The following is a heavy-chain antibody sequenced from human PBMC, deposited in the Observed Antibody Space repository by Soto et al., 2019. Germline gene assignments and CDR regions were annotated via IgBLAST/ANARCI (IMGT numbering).Heavy chain of an antibody. V-gene: IGHV1-2*02. D-gene: IGHD2-15*01. J-gene: IGHJ4*02. CDR3: AISRYCSGYYYTNSLYYFDY. Sequence: ASVKVSCKASGYTFAGPSIHWVRQAPGQGLEWMGWINPDNGGTNYAQRFQGRVTMTRDTSISTAYMELSKLRSDDTAVYYCAISRYCSGYYYTNSLYYFDYWGQGALVTVSS. CDR2: INPDNGGT. CDR1: GYTFAGPS.